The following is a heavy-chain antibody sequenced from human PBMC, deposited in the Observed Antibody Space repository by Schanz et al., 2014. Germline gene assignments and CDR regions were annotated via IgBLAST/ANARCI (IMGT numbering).Heavy chain of an antibody. CDR3: TRSYYDFSWGSYRFRAFDI. V-gene: IGHV3-74*01. J-gene: IGHJ3*02. D-gene: IGHD3-16*02. CDR2: TNGDGTNA. Sequence: EVKLVESGGGAVRPGGSLRLSCAASGFTLSSYWMHWVRQVPGKGLEWVSCTNGDGTNAKYADSVKGRFTISRDNAKKILSLQMISLRAEDTAIYFCTRSYYDFSWGSYRFRAFDIWGQGTTVIVSS. CDR1: GFTLSSYW.